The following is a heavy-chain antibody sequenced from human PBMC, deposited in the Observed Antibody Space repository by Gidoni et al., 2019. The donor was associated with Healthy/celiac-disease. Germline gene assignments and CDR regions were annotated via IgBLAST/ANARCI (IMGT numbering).Heavy chain of an antibody. V-gene: IGHV4-61*02. Sequence: QVQLQESGPGLVKPSQTLSLTCPVSGGSISSGSYYWSWIRQPAGKGLEWIGRIYTSGSTNYNHSLKSRVTISVDTSKNQFSLKLSSVTAADTAVYYCARDTYYYDSSGNFDYWGQGTLVTVSS. D-gene: IGHD3-22*01. CDR2: IYTSGST. J-gene: IGHJ4*02. CDR3: ARDTYYYDSSGNFDY. CDR1: GGSISSGSYY.